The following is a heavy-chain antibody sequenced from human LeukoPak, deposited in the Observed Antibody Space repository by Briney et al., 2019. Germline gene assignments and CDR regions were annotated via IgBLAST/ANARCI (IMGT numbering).Heavy chain of an antibody. D-gene: IGHD1-26*01. V-gene: IGHV3-30*02. Sequence: PGGSLRLSCAASGFTFSSYGMHWVRQAPGKGLEWVAFIRYDGSNKYYADSVKGRFTISRDNSKNTLYLQMNSLRAEDTAVYYCARDSMVGVRNYYFDYWGQGTLVTVSS. CDR1: GFTFSSYG. J-gene: IGHJ4*02. CDR2: IRYDGSNK. CDR3: ARDSMVGVRNYYFDY.